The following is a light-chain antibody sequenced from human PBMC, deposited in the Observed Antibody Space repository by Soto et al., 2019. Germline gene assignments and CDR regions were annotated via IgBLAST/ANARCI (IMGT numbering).Light chain of an antibody. CDR2: AAS. V-gene: IGKV1-39*01. J-gene: IGKJ1*01. CDR1: QSISRY. CDR3: QQSYSTLWT. Sequence: DIQMAQSPSSLSASVGDRVTISCRASQSISRYLNWYQQKPGKAPKLLIYAASSLQSGVPSRFTGSGSGTDFTLTISSLQPEDFATYYCQQSYSTLWTFGPGTEVEIK.